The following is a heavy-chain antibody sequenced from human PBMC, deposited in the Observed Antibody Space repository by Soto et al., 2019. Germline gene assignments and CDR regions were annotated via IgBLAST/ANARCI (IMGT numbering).Heavy chain of an antibody. J-gene: IGHJ6*02. CDR2: ISGYNGNT. CDR3: AREGQAPYYYYGMDV. V-gene: IGHV1-18*01. CDR1: GYTFTNYG. Sequence: QVQLVQSGAEVKKPGASVTVSCKASGYTFTNYGFSWVRQAPGQGLEWMGWISGYNGNTKYAEKFQNRVTMTKDTSTNTAHMELRSLRSDDTAVYYCAREGQAPYYYYGMDVWGQGTAVTVSS.